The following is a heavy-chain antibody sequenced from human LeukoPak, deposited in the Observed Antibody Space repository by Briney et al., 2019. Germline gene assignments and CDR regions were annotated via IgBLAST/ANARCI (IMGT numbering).Heavy chain of an antibody. D-gene: IGHD1-26*01. CDR1: GFTFSSYS. Sequence: PGGSLRLSCAASGFTFSSYSINWVRQAPGKGLEWVSYISSSTGTICYADSVKGRFTISRDNAKNSLYLQMNSLRAEDTAVYYCARGIVGATHFDYWGEGTLVTVSS. J-gene: IGHJ4*02. CDR2: ISSSTGTI. CDR3: ARGIVGATHFDY. V-gene: IGHV3-48*01.